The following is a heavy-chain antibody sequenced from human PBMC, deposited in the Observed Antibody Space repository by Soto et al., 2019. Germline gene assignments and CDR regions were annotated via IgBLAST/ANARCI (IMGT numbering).Heavy chain of an antibody. D-gene: IGHD4-4*01. CDR2: IWYDGSNK. V-gene: IGHV3-33*01. CDR1: GFTFSSYG. CDR3: ARDGDYSGLFYYYGMDV. Sequence: PRWSLRLSCAASGFTFSSYGMHWVRQAPGKGLEWVAVIWYDGSNKYYADSVKGRFTISRDNSKNTLYLQMNSLRAEDTAVYYCARDGDYSGLFYYYGMDVWGQGTTVTVSS. J-gene: IGHJ6*02.